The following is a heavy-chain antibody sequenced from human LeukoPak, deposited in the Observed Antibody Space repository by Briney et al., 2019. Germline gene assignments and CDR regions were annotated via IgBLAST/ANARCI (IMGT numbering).Heavy chain of an antibody. V-gene: IGHV1-69*01. CDR1: GGTFSSYA. Sequence: SVKVSCKASGGTFSSYAISWVRQAPGQGLEWMGGIIPIFGTANYAQKFQGRVTITADESTSTAYVELSSLRSEDTAVYYCARVNNWNYLGYYYYYMDVWGKGTTVTVSS. J-gene: IGHJ6*03. CDR2: IIPIFGTA. CDR3: ARVNNWNYLGYYYYYMDV. D-gene: IGHD1-7*01.